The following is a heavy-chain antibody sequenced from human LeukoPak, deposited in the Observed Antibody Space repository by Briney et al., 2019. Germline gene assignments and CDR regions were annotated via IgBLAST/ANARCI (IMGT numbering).Heavy chain of an antibody. V-gene: IGHV3-23*01. CDR2: ISGSGGST. Sequence: GGSLRLSCAASGFTFSSYAMSWVRQAPGKGLEWVSAISGSGGSTYYADSVKGRLTIPRDNSKNPLYRQMNGLRAEYPAVYYCAKDGRYCSSWCYYYYYGMDVWGQGTTVTVSS. D-gene: IGHD6-13*01. CDR1: GFTFSSYA. CDR3: AKDGRYCSSWCYYYYYGMDV. J-gene: IGHJ6*02.